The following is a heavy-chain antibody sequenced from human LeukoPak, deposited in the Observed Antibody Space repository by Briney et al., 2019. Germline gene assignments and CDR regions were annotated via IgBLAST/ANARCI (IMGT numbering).Heavy chain of an antibody. D-gene: IGHD3-22*01. V-gene: IGHV4-34*01. CDR2: ICYSGTT. CDR1: GGSFSGYY. CDR3: ARQLISSGYFVPQWFDP. Sequence: SETLSLTCAVYGGSFSGYYWGWIRQPPGKGLEWIATICYSGTTYYSPSLKSRVTISIDTSKNHFSLNLSSVTAADTAVYYCARQLISSGYFVPQWFDPWGQGTLVTVSS. J-gene: IGHJ5*02.